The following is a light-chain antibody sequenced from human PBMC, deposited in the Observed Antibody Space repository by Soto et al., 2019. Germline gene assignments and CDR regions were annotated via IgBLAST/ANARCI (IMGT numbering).Light chain of an antibody. J-gene: IGLJ3*02. CDR3: AAWDDTLRGHWV. Sequence: QSGLTQPPSASGTPGQTITISCSVSRSNIGSNIVTWYQQVPGTAPKVVIYRTEQRPSGVPDRFSGSKSGTSASLAISGLQPEDEADYYCAAWDDTLRGHWVFGGWTKLTVL. CDR1: RSNIGSNI. V-gene: IGLV1-44*01. CDR2: RTE.